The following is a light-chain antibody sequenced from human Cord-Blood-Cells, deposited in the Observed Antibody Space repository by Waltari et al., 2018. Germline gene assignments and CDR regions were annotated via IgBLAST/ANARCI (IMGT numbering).Light chain of an antibody. CDR2: KAS. CDR3: QQYNSYSRT. V-gene: IGKV1-5*03. J-gene: IGKJ1*01. CDR1: QSISSW. Sequence: DIQMTQSPSTLSASVGDRVTINCRASQSISSWLAWYQQKPGKAPKLLIYKASSLESGVPSRFSGRGSRTEFTLTISILQPDDFATYYCQQYNSYSRTFGQGTKVEIK.